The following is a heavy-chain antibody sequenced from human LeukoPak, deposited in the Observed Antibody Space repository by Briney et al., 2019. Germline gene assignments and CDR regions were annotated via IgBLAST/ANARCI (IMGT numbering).Heavy chain of an antibody. J-gene: IGHJ6*02. Sequence: GGSLRLSCAASGFTFSSYGMHWVRQAPGKGPEWVAVIWYDGSNKYYADSVKGRFTISRDNSKNTLYLQMNSLRAEDTAVYYCAGGAKVTMVRGAYYYGMDVWGQGTTVTVSS. V-gene: IGHV3-33*01. CDR2: IWYDGSNK. CDR1: GFTFSSYG. CDR3: AGGAKVTMVRGAYYYGMDV. D-gene: IGHD3-10*01.